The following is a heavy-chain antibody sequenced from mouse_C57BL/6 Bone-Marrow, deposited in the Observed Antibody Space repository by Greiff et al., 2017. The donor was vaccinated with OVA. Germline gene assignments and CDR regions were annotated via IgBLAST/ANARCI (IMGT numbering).Heavy chain of an antibody. D-gene: IGHD1-1*01. CDR3: TREEKYYGSKYFDV. Sequence: EVKLMESGEGLVKPGGSLKLSCAASGFTFSSYAMSWVRQTPEKRLEWVAYISSGGDYIYYADTVKGRFTISRDNARNTLYLQMSSLKSEDTAMYYGTREEKYYGSKYFDVWGTGTTVTVSS. CDR1: GFTFSSYA. CDR2: ISSGGDYI. J-gene: IGHJ1*03. V-gene: IGHV5-9-1*02.